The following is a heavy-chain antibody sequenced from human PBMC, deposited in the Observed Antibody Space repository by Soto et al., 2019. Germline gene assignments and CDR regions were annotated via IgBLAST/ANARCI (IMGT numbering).Heavy chain of an antibody. D-gene: IGHD6-25*01. CDR1: GNPLSETS. CDR3: ATTPYSSAYQFDY. V-gene: IGHV1-24*01. CDR2: FDPEKDET. J-gene: IGHJ4*02. Sequence: ASVKVSCNVSGNPLSETSMHWVRQAPGKGLEWMGGFDPEKDETKYAQKFQGRVTMTEDTSTDTAYMELSSVRFEDTAVYYCATTPYSSAYQFDYWGQGTLVTVSS.